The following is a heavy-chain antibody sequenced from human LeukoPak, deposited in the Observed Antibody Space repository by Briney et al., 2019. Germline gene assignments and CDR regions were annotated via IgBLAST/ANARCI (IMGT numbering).Heavy chain of an antibody. CDR3: ARGYSMQWLVPGY. V-gene: IGHV4-39*07. J-gene: IGHJ4*02. CDR1: GGSISSSSYY. CDR2: IYYSGST. Sequence: SETLSLTCTVSGGSISSSSYYWGWIRQPPGKGLEWIGSIYYSGSTYYNPPLKSRVTISVDTSKNQFSLKLSSVTAADTAVYYCARGYSMQWLVPGYWGQGTLVTVSS. D-gene: IGHD6-19*01.